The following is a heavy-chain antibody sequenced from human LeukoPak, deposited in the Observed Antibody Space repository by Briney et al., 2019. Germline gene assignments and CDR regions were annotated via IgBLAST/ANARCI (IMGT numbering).Heavy chain of an antibody. CDR1: GFTFSSYW. D-gene: IGHD5-12*01. Sequence: PGGSLRLSCAASGFTFSSYWVSWVRQAPGKGLEWVATINQDGSEKYYVDSVKGRFTISTDNAKNSLYLQMNSLRVDDTAIYYCAGIVAGYWGQGTLVTVSS. V-gene: IGHV3-7*01. CDR2: INQDGSEK. J-gene: IGHJ4*02. CDR3: AGIVAGY.